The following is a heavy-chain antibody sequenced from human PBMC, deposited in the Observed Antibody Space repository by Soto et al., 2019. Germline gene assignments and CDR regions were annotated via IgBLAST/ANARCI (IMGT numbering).Heavy chain of an antibody. CDR1: GGSISSSSYY. D-gene: IGHD1-26*01. V-gene: IGHV4-39*01. Sequence: SETLSLTCTVSGGSISSSSYYWGWIRQPPGKGLEWIGGINYSGSTYSNPSLKSRVTISVDTSKNQYPLKLSSVTAADTAVYYCARQRRKGGSYEELGYWGQGTLVTVSS. J-gene: IGHJ4*02. CDR3: ARQRRKGGSYEELGY. CDR2: INYSGST.